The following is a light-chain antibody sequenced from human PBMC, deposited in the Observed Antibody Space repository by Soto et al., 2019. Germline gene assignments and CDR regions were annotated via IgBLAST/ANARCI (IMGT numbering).Light chain of an antibody. CDR3: SSYTSSSTLGVV. CDR2: EVS. J-gene: IGLJ2*01. Sequence: QSALTQPASVSGSPGQSIIISCTGTSSDVGGYNYVSWYQQHPGKAPKLMIYEVSNRPSGVSNRFSGSKSGNTASLTISGLQAEDEADYYCSSYTSSSTLGVVFGGGTKVTVL. CDR1: SSDVGGYNY. V-gene: IGLV2-14*01.